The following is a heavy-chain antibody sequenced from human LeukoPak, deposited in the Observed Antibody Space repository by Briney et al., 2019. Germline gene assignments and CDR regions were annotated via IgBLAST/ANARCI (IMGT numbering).Heavy chain of an antibody. CDR1: GLTFSTYS. CDR2: IYNSGAKI. D-gene: IGHD3-10*01. Sequence: PGGSLRLSCAVSGLTFSTYSMTWVRQGPGKGLEWVSSIYNSGAKIFYADSVKGRFTISRDNSKNTLYLQMNSLRAEDTAVYYCAKVRFGELLRGYFDYWGQGTLVTVSS. V-gene: IGHV3-23*01. CDR3: AKVRFGELLRGYFDY. J-gene: IGHJ4*02.